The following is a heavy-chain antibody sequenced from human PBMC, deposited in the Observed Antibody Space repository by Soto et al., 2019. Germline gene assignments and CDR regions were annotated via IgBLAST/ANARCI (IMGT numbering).Heavy chain of an antibody. D-gene: IGHD4-17*01. J-gene: IGHJ4*02. V-gene: IGHV1-69*13. Sequence: SVKVSCKASGYTFTRSGISWVRQAPGQGPEWMGWIIPIFGTANYAQKFQGRVTITADESTSTAYMELSSLRSEDTAVYYCARVVRMTPHLIFDYWGQGTLVTVSS. CDR3: ARVVRMTPHLIFDY. CDR1: GYTFTRSG. CDR2: IIPIFGTA.